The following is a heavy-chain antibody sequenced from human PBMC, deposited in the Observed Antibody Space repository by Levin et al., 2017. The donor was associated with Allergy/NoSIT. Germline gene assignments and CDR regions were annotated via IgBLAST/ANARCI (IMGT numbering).Heavy chain of an antibody. J-gene: IGHJ4*02. CDR1: GFTFSSYG. D-gene: IGHD3-10*01. V-gene: IGHV3-33*01. CDR2: IWYDGSNK. Sequence: GESLKISCAASGFTFSSYGMHWVRQAPGKGLEWVAVIWYDGSNKYYADSVKGRFTISRDNSKNTLYLQMNSLRAEDTAVYYCARDPSGDRGYEIDYWGQGTLVTVSS. CDR3: ARDPSGDRGYEIDY.